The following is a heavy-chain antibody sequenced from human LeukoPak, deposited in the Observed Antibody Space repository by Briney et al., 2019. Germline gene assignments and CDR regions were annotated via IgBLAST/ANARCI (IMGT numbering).Heavy chain of an antibody. CDR2: ISAYNGNT. Sequence: ASVKVSCKASGYTFTSYGISWVRQAPGQGLEWMGWISAYNGNTNYAQKLQGRVTMTTDTSTSTACMELRSLRSDDTAVYYCARDWRSSSGVVDYWGQGTLVTVSS. CDR1: GYTFTSYG. V-gene: IGHV1-18*01. J-gene: IGHJ4*02. CDR3: ARDWRSSSGVVDY. D-gene: IGHD6-6*01.